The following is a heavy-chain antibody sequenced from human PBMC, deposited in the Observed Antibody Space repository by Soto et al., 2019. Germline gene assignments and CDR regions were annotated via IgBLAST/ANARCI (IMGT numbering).Heavy chain of an antibody. V-gene: IGHV4-4*02. CDR1: GYSLIGDHW. CDR2: TYHSGTT. CDR3: ARETNGSPARGQNWFDP. Sequence: SETLSLTCAVTGYSLIGDHWWSWVRQTPGKGLEWIGETYHSGTTNHNPSMKTRVSISMDKSKNQFSLKLNSVTAADTAVYYCARETNGSPARGQNWFDPWGQGIQVTVSS. D-gene: IGHD2-8*01. J-gene: IGHJ5*02.